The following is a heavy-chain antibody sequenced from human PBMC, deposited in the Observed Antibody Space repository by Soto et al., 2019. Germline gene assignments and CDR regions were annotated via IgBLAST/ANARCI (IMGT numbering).Heavy chain of an antibody. V-gene: IGHV5-10-1*01. CDR1: GYSFTSFW. Sequence: GESLKISCKGFGYSFTSFWISWVRQMPGEGLEWMGRIDPSDSYTNYSPSFQGHVTISADKSISTAYLQWSSLKASDTAMYYCASHPHLAGYYGMDVWGQGTTVTVSS. CDR2: IDPSDSYT. J-gene: IGHJ6*02. D-gene: IGHD3-10*01. CDR3: ASHPHLAGYYGMDV.